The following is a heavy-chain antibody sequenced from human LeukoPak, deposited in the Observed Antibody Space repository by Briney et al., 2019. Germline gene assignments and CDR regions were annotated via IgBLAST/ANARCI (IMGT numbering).Heavy chain of an antibody. CDR1: GGSISSSSYY. V-gene: IGHV4-39*07. CDR3: ARPGRDGYNRWYFDL. Sequence: SETLSLTCTVSGGSISSSSYYWGWIRQPPGKGLEWIGSIYYSGSTYYNPSLKSRVTISVDTSKNQFSLRLSSVTAADTAVYYCARPGRDGYNRWYFDLWGRGTLVTVSS. J-gene: IGHJ2*01. CDR2: IYYSGST. D-gene: IGHD5-24*01.